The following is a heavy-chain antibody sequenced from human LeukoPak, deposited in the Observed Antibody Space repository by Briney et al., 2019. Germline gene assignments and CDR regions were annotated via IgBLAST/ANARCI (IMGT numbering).Heavy chain of an antibody. Sequence: GGSLRLSCAASGFTFSSYAMSWVRQAPGKGLEWVSAISGSGGSTYYADSVKGRFTISRDNSKNTLYLQMNSLRAEDTAIYYCARVLAGATYFDYWGQGTLVTVSS. CDR2: ISGSGGST. D-gene: IGHD1-26*01. CDR3: ARVLAGATYFDY. CDR1: GFTFSSYA. V-gene: IGHV3-23*01. J-gene: IGHJ4*02.